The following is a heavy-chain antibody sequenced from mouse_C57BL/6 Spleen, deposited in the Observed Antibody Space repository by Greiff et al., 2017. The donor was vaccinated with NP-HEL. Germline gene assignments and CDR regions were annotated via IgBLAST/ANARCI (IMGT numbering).Heavy chain of an antibody. CDR2: IHPNSGST. CDR1: GYTFTSYW. Sequence: QVQLQQPGAELVKPGASVKLSCKASGYTFTSYWMHWVKQRPGQGLEWIGMIHPNSGSTNYNEKFKSKATLTVDKSSSTAYMQLSSLTSEDSAVYYCARQGLLTGTYFDYWGQGTTLTVSS. J-gene: IGHJ2*01. V-gene: IGHV1-64*01. CDR3: ARQGLLTGTYFDY. D-gene: IGHD4-1*01.